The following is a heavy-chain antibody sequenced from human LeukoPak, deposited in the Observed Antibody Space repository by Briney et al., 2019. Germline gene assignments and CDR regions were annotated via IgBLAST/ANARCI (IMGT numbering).Heavy chain of an antibody. D-gene: IGHD2-2*01. CDR3: ARGRDVVVPAWNYFYYMDV. Sequence: SETLSLTCAVYGGSFSGYYWSWIRQPPGKGLEWIGEIIHSGSTNYNPSLKSRVTISVDTSKNQFSLKLSSVTAADTAVYYCARGRDVVVPAWNYFYYMDVWGKGTTVTVSS. V-gene: IGHV4-34*01. CDR2: IIHSGST. CDR1: GGSFSGYY. J-gene: IGHJ6*03.